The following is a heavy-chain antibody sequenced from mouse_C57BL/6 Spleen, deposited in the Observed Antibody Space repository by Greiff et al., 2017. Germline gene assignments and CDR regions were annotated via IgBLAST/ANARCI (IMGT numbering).Heavy chain of an antibody. CDR2: IYPGDGDT. V-gene: IGHV1-82*01. Sequence: VMLVESGPELVKPGASVKISCKASGYAFSSSWMNWVKQRPGKGLEWIGRIYPGDGDTNYNGKFKGKATLTADKSSSTAYMQLSSLTSEDSAVYFCARWGYAMDYWGQGTSVTVSS. CDR3: ARWGYAMDY. CDR1: GYAFSSSW. J-gene: IGHJ4*01.